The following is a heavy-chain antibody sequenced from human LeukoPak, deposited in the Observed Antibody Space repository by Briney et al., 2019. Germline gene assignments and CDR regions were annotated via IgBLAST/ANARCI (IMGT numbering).Heavy chain of an antibody. CDR1: GGSISSSSYY. CDR3: AKDPAGYSSSWRFDY. J-gene: IGHJ4*02. D-gene: IGHD6-13*01. V-gene: IGHV4-39*07. CDR2: GSESGGT. Sequence: PSETLSLTCTVSGGSISSSSYYWGWIRQPPGKGLEWIGEGSESGGTKFNPSLKSRVTISADTSKNQFSLKLNSVTAADTAVYYCAKDPAGYSSSWRFDYWGQGTLVTVSS.